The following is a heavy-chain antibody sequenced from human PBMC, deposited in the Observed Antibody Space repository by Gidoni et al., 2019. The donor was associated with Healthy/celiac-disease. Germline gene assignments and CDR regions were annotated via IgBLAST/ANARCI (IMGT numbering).Heavy chain of an antibody. CDR3: ARVCYDFWSGYQNPYYYYMDV. V-gene: IGHV4-59*11. Sequence: QVQLQESGPGLVKPSETLSLTCTVSGGSISSHYWSWIRQPPGKGLEWIGYIYYSGSTNYNPSLKSRVTISVDTSKNQFSLKLSSVTAADTAVYYCARVCYDFWSGYQNPYYYYMDVWGKGTTVTVSS. CDR1: GGSISSHY. J-gene: IGHJ6*03. D-gene: IGHD3-3*01. CDR2: IYYSGST.